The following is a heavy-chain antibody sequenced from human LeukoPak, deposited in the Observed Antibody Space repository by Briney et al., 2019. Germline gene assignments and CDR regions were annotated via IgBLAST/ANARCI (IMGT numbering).Heavy chain of an antibody. Sequence: SQTLSLTCTVSGGSISSGDYYWSWIRQPPGKGLEWIGYIYYSGSTYYNPSLKSRVTISVDTSKNQFSLKLSSVTAADTAVYHCAGSSTSFDAFDIWGQGTMVTVSS. CDR2: IYYSGST. D-gene: IGHD2-2*01. J-gene: IGHJ3*02. CDR3: AGSSTSFDAFDI. CDR1: GGSISSGDYY. V-gene: IGHV4-30-4*01.